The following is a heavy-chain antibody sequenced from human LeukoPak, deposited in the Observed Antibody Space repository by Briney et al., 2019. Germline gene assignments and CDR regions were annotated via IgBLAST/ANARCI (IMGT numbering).Heavy chain of an antibody. Sequence: ASVKVSCKASGYTFTNFGISWVRQAPGQGLEWMGWISAYNGNTNYAQRLQGKVTMTTDTSTSTAYMELRSLRSDDTAVYYCARDRDYGDYNTQDLFVYWGQGTLVTVSS. CDR2: ISAYNGNT. J-gene: IGHJ4*02. V-gene: IGHV1-18*01. CDR3: ARDRDYGDYNTQDLFVY. CDR1: GYTFTNFG. D-gene: IGHD4-17*01.